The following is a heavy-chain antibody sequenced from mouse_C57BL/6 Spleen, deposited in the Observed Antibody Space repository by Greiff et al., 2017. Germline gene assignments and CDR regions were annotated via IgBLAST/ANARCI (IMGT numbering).Heavy chain of an antibody. J-gene: IGHJ3*01. V-gene: IGHV5-4*03. D-gene: IGHD2-1*01. CDR3: ASYGNSWFAY. Sequence: DVKLVEPGGGLVKPGGSLKLSCAASGFTFSSYAMSWVRQTPEKRLEWVATISDGGSYTYYPDNVKGRFTFSRDNAKNNLYLQMSHLKSEDTAMYYCASYGNSWFAYWGQGTLVTVSA. CDR2: ISDGGSYT. CDR1: GFTFSSYA.